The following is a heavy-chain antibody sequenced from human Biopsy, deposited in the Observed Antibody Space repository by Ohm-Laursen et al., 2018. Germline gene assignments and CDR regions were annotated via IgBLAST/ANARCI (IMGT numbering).Heavy chain of an antibody. CDR1: RDSISNYY. D-gene: IGHD3-16*01. V-gene: IGHV4-59*01. J-gene: IGHJ4*02. Sequence: PSDTLSLTWIVSRDSISNYYWTWIRQSPGKGLEWIGYIYYTGSTNYNPSVKSRVTISVDTSKNQFSLKLNSVTAADTAVYFCARDSRGGHLNTTLITGKNLDSWGQGILVTVSS. CDR2: IYYTGST. CDR3: ARDSRGGHLNTTLITGKNLDS.